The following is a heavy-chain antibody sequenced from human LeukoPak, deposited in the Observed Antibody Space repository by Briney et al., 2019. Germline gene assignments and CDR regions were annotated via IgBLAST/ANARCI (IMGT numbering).Heavy chain of an antibody. J-gene: IGHJ3*02. V-gene: IGHV3-49*04. Sequence: GGSLRLSCTASGFTFCDYAMSWVRQAPGKGLEWVGFIRSKAYGGTTEYAASVKGRFTISRDDSKSIAYLQMNSLKTEDTAVYYCTRGYDILTGYYKDAFDIWGQGTMVTVSS. CDR3: TRGYDILTGYYKDAFDI. D-gene: IGHD3-9*01. CDR1: GFTFCDYA. CDR2: IRSKAYGGTT.